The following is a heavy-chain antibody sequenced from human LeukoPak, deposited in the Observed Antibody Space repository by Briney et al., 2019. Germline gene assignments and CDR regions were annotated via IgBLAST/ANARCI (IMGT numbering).Heavy chain of an antibody. V-gene: IGHV3-11*04. CDR2: ISSSGSTI. CDR1: GFTFSDYY. CDR3: ARDLGGGYCSSTSCYWVFDI. Sequence: GGSLRLSCAASGFTFSDYYMGWIRQAPGKGLEWVSYISSSGSTIYYADSVKGRFTISRDNAKNSLYLQMNSLRAEDTAVYYCARDLGGGYCSSTSCYWVFDIWGQGTMVTVSS. J-gene: IGHJ3*02. D-gene: IGHD2-2*01.